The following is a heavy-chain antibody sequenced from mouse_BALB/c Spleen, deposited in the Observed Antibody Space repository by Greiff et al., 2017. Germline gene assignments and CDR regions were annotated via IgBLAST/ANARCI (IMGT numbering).Heavy chain of an antibody. CDR1: GYTFTSYV. CDR2: INPYNDGT. J-gene: IGHJ4*01. CDR3: ARWGNYGRGYYAMDY. V-gene: IGHV1-14*01. Sequence: VQLQQSGPELVKPGASVKMSCKASGYTFTSYVMHWVKQKPGQGLEWIGYINPYNDGTKYNEKFKGKATLTSDKSSSTAYMELSSLTSEDSAVYYCARWGNYGRGYYAMDYWGQGTSVTVSS. D-gene: IGHD2-1*01.